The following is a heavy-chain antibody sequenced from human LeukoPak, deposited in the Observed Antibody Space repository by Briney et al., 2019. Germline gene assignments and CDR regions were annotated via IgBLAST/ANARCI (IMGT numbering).Heavy chain of an antibody. Sequence: VASVKVSCKASGYTFTSYGISWVRQAPGQGLEWMGWINPNSGGTNYAQKFQGRVTMTRDTSISTAYMELSRLRSDDTAVYYCARAYSSSWSTLSDYFDYWGQGTLVTVSS. V-gene: IGHV1-2*02. J-gene: IGHJ4*02. CDR1: GYTFTSYG. D-gene: IGHD6-13*01. CDR2: INPNSGGT. CDR3: ARAYSSSWSTLSDYFDY.